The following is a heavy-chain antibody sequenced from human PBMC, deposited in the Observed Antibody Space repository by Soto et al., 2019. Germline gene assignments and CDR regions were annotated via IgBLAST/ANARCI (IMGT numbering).Heavy chain of an antibody. CDR2: LSDSGGSI. J-gene: IGHJ4*02. CDR1: GFTFSDYT. D-gene: IGHD6-13*01. Sequence: GGSLRLSCAASGFTFSDYTMSWVRQAPGKGPEWVSGLSDSGGSIYYADSVKGRFTISRDNSMNTLYLQMNTLRAEDTAVYYCAKVSSAWHAGLFALWGQGTLVTVSS. V-gene: IGHV3-23*01. CDR3: AKVSSAWHAGLFAL.